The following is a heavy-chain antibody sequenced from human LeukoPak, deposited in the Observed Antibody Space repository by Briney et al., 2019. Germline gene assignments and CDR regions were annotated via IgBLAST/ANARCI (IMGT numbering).Heavy chain of an antibody. J-gene: IGHJ4*02. D-gene: IGHD5-24*01. CDR3: ARDSGDGYNPFDY. CDR1: GGTFSSYA. CDR2: IIPIFGTA. Sequence: ASVKVSCKASGGTFSSYAISWVRQAPGQGLEWMGGIIPIFGTANYAQKFQGRVTITADESTSTAYMELSSLRSEDTAVYYCARDSGDGYNPFDYWGQGTLVTVSS. V-gene: IGHV1-69*13.